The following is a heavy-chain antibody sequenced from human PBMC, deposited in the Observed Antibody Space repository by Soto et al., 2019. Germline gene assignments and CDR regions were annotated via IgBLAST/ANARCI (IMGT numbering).Heavy chain of an antibody. J-gene: IGHJ4*02. D-gene: IGHD3-22*01. CDR1: GYTFTSYG. CDR3: ARVRDYYDSSGYYVDY. Sequence: ASVKVSCKASGYTFTSYGISWVRQAPGQGLEWMGWISAYNVNTNFEKKLKGRVTMTTDTSTSTAYMELRSLRSDDTAFFYCARVRDYYDSSGYYVDYWGQGTLVTVSS. V-gene: IGHV1-18*01. CDR2: ISAYNVNT.